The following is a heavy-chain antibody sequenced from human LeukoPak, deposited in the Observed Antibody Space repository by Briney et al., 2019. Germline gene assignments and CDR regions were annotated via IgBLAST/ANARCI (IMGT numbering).Heavy chain of an antibody. D-gene: IGHD3-16*01. Sequence: GGSLRLSCAASGFTFSDYNMNWVRQAPGKGLEWVSYISSSSSTIWYVDSVKGRFIISRDNAENSLYLQMNSLRAEDTAVYYCARVASSGGSDQIFYYWGQATLVTVSS. CDR2: ISSSSSTI. CDR3: ARVASSGGSDQIFYY. V-gene: IGHV3-48*04. CDR1: GFTFSDYN. J-gene: IGHJ4*02.